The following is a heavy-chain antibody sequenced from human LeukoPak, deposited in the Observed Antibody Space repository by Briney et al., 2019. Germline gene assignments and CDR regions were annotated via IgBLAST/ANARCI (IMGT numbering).Heavy chain of an antibody. Sequence: PSETLSLTCTVSGASISDYFWSWIRQSPGKGLEWIGYIYYKGDTNYNPSLTSRVTISMNTSKIQFSLKLKSVTSADTAVYYCARDRRYCTGGTCYLDPYFDYWGQGTLVTVSS. CDR1: GASISDYF. D-gene: IGHD2-8*02. CDR2: IYYKGDT. J-gene: IGHJ4*02. V-gene: IGHV4-59*13. CDR3: ARDRRYCTGGTCYLDPYFDY.